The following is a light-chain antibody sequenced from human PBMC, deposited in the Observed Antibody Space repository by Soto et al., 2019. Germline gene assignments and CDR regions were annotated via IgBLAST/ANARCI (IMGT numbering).Light chain of an antibody. Sequence: QSALTQPASVSGSPGQSITISCTGTSSDVGSYNLVSWYQQHPGKAPKLMIYEGSKRPSAVSNRFSGSKSGNTASLTISGLQAEVEADYYCCSYAGSSTYYVFGPGTKVTV. V-gene: IGLV2-23*01. CDR3: CSYAGSSTYYV. J-gene: IGLJ1*01. CDR1: SSDVGSYNL. CDR2: EGS.